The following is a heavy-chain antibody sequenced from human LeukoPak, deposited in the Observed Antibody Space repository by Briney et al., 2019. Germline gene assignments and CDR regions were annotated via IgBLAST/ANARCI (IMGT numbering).Heavy chain of an antibody. V-gene: IGHV3-48*01. CDR3: ARDLNIRTSWAFDI. Sequence: GGSLTLSCAASGLTLSNYSMNWVRQAPGKGLEGVSYISSDSSTIYYADSLKGRFTISRDNAKNSLFLQMNSLRAEDTAVYYCARDLNIRTSWAFDIWGQGTMVTVSS. CDR1: GLTLSNYS. CDR2: ISSDSSTI. D-gene: IGHD1-1*01. J-gene: IGHJ3*02.